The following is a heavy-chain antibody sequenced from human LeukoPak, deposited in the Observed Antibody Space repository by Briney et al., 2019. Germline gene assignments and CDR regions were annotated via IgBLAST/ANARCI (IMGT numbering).Heavy chain of an antibody. CDR3: ARWTTYYYYHMRV. CDR1: GVSFSGYY. D-gene: IGHD3/OR15-3a*01. J-gene: IGHJ6*03. Sequence: KTSETVSLTCAVYGVSFSGYYWSWLRQPPGKGLEWIGEINHSGSTNYNPSLKSRVTISVDTSKNQFSLKLSSVTAADTAVYYCARWTTYYYYHMRVWGKETTVTISS. V-gene: IGHV4-34*01. CDR2: INHSGST.